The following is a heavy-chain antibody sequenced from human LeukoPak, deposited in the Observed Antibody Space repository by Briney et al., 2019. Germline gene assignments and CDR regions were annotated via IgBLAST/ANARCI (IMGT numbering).Heavy chain of an antibody. J-gene: IGHJ4*02. CDR2: IWNDGVNK. CDR1: GFIFSDYG. Sequence: GGSLRLSCAVSGFIFSDYGLHWVRQAPGKGLEWVAVIWNDGVNKYYADSVKGRFTISRDNSKNTLYLQMNSLSAEDTAVYFCARDQKGSGYYFDYWGQGTLVTVSS. V-gene: IGHV3-33*01. CDR3: ARDQKGSGYYFDY. D-gene: IGHD6-19*01.